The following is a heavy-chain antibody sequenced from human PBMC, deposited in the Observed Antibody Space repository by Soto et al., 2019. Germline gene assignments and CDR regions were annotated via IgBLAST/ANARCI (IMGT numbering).Heavy chain of an antibody. CDR1: GDTFSSYT. D-gene: IGHD2-21*02. J-gene: IGHJ6*02. V-gene: IGHV1-69*08. Sequence: QVQLVQSGAEVKMPGSSVKVSCRSSGDTFSSYTVNWLRQAPGRGLEWMGRIIPVLGTTDYAQNFRGRVTFTADKSTNTVYMELSRLRSGDTAVYYCARRRYCGYACYYKHYYGMDFWGRGTTVTVAS. CDR3: ARRRYCGYACYYKHYYGMDF. CDR2: IIPVLGTT.